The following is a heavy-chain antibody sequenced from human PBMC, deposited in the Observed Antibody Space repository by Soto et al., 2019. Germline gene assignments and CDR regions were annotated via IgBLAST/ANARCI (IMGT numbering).Heavy chain of an antibody. J-gene: IGHJ4*02. CDR1: GFTFSTYA. D-gene: IGHD2-15*01. CDR2: ITSSGDNT. CDR3: AKHVCSGGGCDYFDY. Sequence: GGSLRLSCAASGFTFSTYAMTWVRQAPGAGLEWLSAITSSGDNTYYADSVKGRFTISRDNSKNTLYLQMNSLRAEDTALYYCAKHVCSGGGCDYFDYWGLGTLVTVSS. V-gene: IGHV3-23*01.